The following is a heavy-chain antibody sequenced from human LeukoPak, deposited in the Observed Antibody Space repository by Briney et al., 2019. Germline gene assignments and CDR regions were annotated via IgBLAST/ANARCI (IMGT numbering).Heavy chain of an antibody. V-gene: IGHV1-2*02. CDR1: GYTFTGYY. J-gene: IGHJ4*02. D-gene: IGHD6-13*01. Sequence: ASVKVSCKASGYTFTGYYMHWVRQAPGQGLEWMGWINPNSGGTNYDQKFQGRVAVISDTSIRNAYMEVSGLRSEDTAVYYCARAWDSSSWYFDYWGEGTLVSVS. CDR3: ARAWDSSSWYFDY. CDR2: INPNSGGT.